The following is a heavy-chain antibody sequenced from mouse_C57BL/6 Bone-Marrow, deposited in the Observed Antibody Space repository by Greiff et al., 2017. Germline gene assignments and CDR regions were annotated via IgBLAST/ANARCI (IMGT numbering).Heavy chain of an antibody. Sequence: EVMLVESEGGLVQPGSSMKLSCTASGFTFSDYYMAWVRQVPEKGLEWVANINYDGSSTYYLDSLKSRFIISRDNAKNILYLQMSSLKSEDTATYYCAREWDAYFDYWGQGTTLTVSS. CDR2: INYDGSST. D-gene: IGHD4-1*01. CDR1: GFTFSDYY. J-gene: IGHJ2*01. CDR3: AREWDAYFDY. V-gene: IGHV5-16*01.